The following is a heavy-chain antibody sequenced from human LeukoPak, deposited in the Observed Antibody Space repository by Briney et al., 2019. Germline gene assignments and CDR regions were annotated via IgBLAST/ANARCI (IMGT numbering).Heavy chain of an antibody. CDR3: ARVREYCSSTSCSQLDY. Sequence: GASVKVSCKASGYTFTSYGISWVRQAPGQGLEWMGWISAYNGNTNYAQKLQGRVTMTTDTSTSTAYMELRSLRSDDTAVYYCARVREYCSSTSCSQLDYWGQGTLVTVSS. J-gene: IGHJ4*02. D-gene: IGHD2-2*01. CDR2: ISAYNGNT. CDR1: GYTFTSYG. V-gene: IGHV1-18*01.